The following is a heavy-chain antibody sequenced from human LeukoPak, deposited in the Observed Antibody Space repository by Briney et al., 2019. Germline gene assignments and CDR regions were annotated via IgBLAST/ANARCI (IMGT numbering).Heavy chain of an antibody. CDR1: GFPFSGYS. D-gene: IGHD6-6*01. CDR2: MSILSGIT. CDR3: AREFEYSTSGAGY. J-gene: IGHJ4*02. Sequence: KPRGSLRLSCAGSGFPFSGYSMNWVRQTPGKGLEWVSSMSILSGITYYAESVKGRFTVSRDNAKNLLHLQMNSLRVEDTAIYYCAREFEYSTSGAGYWGQGTLVTVSS. V-gene: IGHV3-21*01.